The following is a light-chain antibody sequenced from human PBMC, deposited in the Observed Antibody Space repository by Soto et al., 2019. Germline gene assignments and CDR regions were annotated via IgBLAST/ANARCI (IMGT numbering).Light chain of an antibody. Sequence: EIVLTQSPGTLSLSPGERATLSCRASQSVSSSYLVWYQQKPGQAPRLLIYGATSRATGIPDRFSGSGSGTDFTLIISRLEPEDFAVYYCQQYGSSPITFGQGTRLEIK. CDR2: GAT. CDR1: QSVSSSY. V-gene: IGKV3-20*01. CDR3: QQYGSSPIT. J-gene: IGKJ5*01.